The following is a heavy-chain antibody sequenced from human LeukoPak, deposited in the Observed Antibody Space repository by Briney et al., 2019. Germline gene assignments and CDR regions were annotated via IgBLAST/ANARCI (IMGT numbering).Heavy chain of an antibody. Sequence: SETLSLTCAVYGGSFSGYYWSWIRQPPGKGLEWIGEINHSGSTNYNPSLKSRVTISMDTSKNQLSLKLSSVTAADTALCCCARGPGTWYYYWGQGTLVTVSS. V-gene: IGHV4-34*01. CDR2: INHSGST. CDR1: GGSFSGYY. D-gene: IGHD6-13*01. J-gene: IGHJ4*02. CDR3: ARGPGTWYYY.